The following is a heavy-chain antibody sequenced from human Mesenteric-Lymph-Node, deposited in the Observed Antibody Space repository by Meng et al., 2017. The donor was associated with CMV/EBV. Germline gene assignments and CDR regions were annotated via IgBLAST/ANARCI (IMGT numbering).Heavy chain of an antibody. CDR3: AKDGGRRSAFAPYNWFDT. CDR1: GYTFTGYY. V-gene: IGHV1-2*02. CDR2: INPNSGGT. D-gene: IGHD3-16*01. Sequence: ASVKVSCKASGYTFTGYYMHWVRQAPGQGLEWMGWINPNSGGTLYAQTFQGRVTLTRDTSTSTAHMELWSLTSDDTAMYYCAKDGGRRSAFAPYNWFDTWGQGTPVTVSS. J-gene: IGHJ5*02.